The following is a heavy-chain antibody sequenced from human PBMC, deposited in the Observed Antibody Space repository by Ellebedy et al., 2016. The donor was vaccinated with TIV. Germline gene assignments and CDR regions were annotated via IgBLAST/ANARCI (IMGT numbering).Heavy chain of an antibody. D-gene: IGHD6-13*01. CDR2: IMPLFGAA. Sequence: AASVKVSCKASGGSFSSYTISWVRQAPGQGLEWMGGIMPLFGAADYAQKFQGRVTITADESTSTAYMELTSLRSEDTAVYYCARDQRTAPGLLGYWGQGTLVTVSS. J-gene: IGHJ4*02. V-gene: IGHV1-69*13. CDR3: ARDQRTAPGLLGY. CDR1: GGSFSSYT.